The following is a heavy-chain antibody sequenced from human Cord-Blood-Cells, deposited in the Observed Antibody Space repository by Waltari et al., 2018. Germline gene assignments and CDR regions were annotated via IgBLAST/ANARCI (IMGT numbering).Heavy chain of an antibody. CDR1: GGTFSSYA. V-gene: IGHV1-69*12. CDR3: ASTYSSSPFDY. J-gene: IGHJ4*02. D-gene: IGHD6-13*01. CDR2: MIPIFGTA. Sequence: QVQLVQSGAAVKKPGSSLQDSCKASGGTFSSYATSWVRQAPGQGLEWMGGMIPIFGTANYAQKFQGRVTITADESTSTAYMELSSLRSEDTAVYYCASTYSSSPFDYWGQGTLVTVSS.